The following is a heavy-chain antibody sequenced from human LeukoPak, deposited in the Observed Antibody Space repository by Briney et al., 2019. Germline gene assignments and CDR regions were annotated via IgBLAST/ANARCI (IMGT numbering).Heavy chain of an antibody. J-gene: IGHJ4*02. V-gene: IGHV3-11*04. CDR3: ARDLEDTAPDY. CDR2: ISSSGSTI. D-gene: IGHD5-18*01. CDR1: GSTFSDYY. Sequence: GGSLRLSCAASGSTFSDYYMSWIRQAPGKGLEWVSYISSSGSTIYYADSVKGRFTISRDNAKNSLYLQMNSLRAEDTAVYYCARDLEDTAPDYWGQGTLVTVSS.